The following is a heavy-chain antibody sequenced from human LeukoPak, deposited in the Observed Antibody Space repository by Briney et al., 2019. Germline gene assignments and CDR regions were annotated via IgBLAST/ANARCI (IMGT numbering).Heavy chain of an antibody. J-gene: IGHJ5*02. CDR1: GFTFSSYA. CDR2: IWYDGSNK. V-gene: IGHV3-33*08. D-gene: IGHD2-2*01. Sequence: GGSLRLSCAASGFTFSSYAMSWVRQAPGKGLEWVAVIWYDGSNKYYADSVKGRFTISRDNSKNTLYLQMNSLRAEDTAVYYCARDSEVVPAAMSGWFDPWGQGTLVTVSS. CDR3: ARDSEVVPAAMSGWFDP.